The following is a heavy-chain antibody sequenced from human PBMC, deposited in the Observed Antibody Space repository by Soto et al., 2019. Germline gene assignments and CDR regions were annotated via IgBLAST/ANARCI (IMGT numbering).Heavy chain of an antibody. V-gene: IGHV1-69*01. Sequence: VKVSCKASGGTFSSYAISWVRQAPGQGLEWMGGIIPIFGTANYAQKFQGRVTITADESTSTAYMELSSLRSEDTAVYYCASKVCGGDCYPPTHYYYYGMDVWGQGTTVTVSS. J-gene: IGHJ6*02. D-gene: IGHD2-21*02. CDR1: GGTFSSYA. CDR3: ASKVCGGDCYPPTHYYYYGMDV. CDR2: IIPIFGTA.